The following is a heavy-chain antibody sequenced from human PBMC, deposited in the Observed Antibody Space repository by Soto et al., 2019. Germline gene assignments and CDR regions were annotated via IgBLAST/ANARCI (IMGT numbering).Heavy chain of an antibody. CDR1: GFTFSSDW. Sequence: GGSLRLSCAASGFTFSSDWMHWVRQAPGKGLEWVSSITTGGDSPYYADSVKGRFTVSRDNSKNTLYLQMSSLRAEDTAVYYCAKYLYKSGWPRVFDDWGQGTLVTVSS. CDR3: AKYLYKSGWPRVFDD. J-gene: IGHJ4*02. D-gene: IGHD6-19*01. V-gene: IGHV3-23*01. CDR2: ITTGGDSP.